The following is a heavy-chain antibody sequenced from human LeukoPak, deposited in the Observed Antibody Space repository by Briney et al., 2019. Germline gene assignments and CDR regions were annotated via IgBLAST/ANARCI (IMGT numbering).Heavy chain of an antibody. CDR3: ARAIAAAADEENAFDI. Sequence: GGSLRLSCAASGFTFDDYGMSWVRQAPGKGLEWVSGINWNGGSTGYADSVKGRFTISRDHAKNSLYLHMNSLRAEDTALYYCARAIAAAADEENAFDIWGQRTMVTVSS. CDR2: INWNGGST. V-gene: IGHV3-20*04. J-gene: IGHJ3*02. CDR1: GFTFDDYG. D-gene: IGHD6-13*01.